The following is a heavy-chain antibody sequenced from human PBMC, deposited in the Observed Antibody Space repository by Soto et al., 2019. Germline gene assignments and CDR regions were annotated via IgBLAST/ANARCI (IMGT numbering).Heavy chain of an antibody. Sequence: SVKVSCKASGGTFSTYTISWVRQAPGQGLEWMGRIIPILGVANYAQKFQGRVTIIANKSTSTAYMELSSLRSEDTAVYYCAASPLWFGESENDYWGQGTLVTVSS. CDR2: IIPILGVA. CDR1: GGTFSTYT. CDR3: AASPLWFGESENDY. V-gene: IGHV1-69*02. J-gene: IGHJ4*02. D-gene: IGHD3-10*01.